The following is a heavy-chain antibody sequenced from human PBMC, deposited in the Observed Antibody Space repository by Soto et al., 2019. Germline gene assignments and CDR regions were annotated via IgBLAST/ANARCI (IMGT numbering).Heavy chain of an antibody. J-gene: IGHJ4*02. D-gene: IGHD3-10*01. CDR2: IWYDGSNK. Sequence: QVQLVESGGGVVQPGGSLRLSCAASGFTFSSYGMHWVRQAPGKGLEWVAVIWYDGSNKYYADSVKGRFNISRDNSKNTLYLQMNSLRAEDTAVYYCARDGSSMVTFIDYWGQGTLVTVSS. CDR3: ARDGSSMVTFIDY. V-gene: IGHV3-33*01. CDR1: GFTFSSYG.